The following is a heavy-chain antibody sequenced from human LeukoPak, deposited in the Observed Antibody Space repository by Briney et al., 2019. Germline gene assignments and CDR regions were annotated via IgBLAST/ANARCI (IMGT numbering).Heavy chain of an antibody. V-gene: IGHV4-59*01. CDR3: ARGGEQLVRNFDY. J-gene: IGHJ4*02. CDR2: IYSSGST. CDR1: GGSISSYY. D-gene: IGHD6-6*01. Sequence: SETLSLTCTVSGGSISSYYWSWIRQPPGKGLEWIGYIYSSGSTNYNPSLKSRVTISVDTPKNQFSLKLSSVTAADAAVYYCARGGEQLVRNFDYWGQGTLVTVSS.